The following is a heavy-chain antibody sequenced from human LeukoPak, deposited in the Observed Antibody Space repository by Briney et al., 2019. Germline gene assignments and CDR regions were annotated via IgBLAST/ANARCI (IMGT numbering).Heavy chain of an antibody. J-gene: IGHJ5*02. CDR3: ARDAPGAISP. V-gene: IGHV1-69*04. D-gene: IGHD6-25*01. Sequence: GASVKVSCKASGGTFSSYAISWVRQAPGQGLEWMGRIIPILGIANYAQKFQGRVTITADKSTSTAYMGLSSLRSEDTAVYYCARDAPGAISPWGQGTLVTVSS. CDR1: GGTFSSYA. CDR2: IIPILGIA.